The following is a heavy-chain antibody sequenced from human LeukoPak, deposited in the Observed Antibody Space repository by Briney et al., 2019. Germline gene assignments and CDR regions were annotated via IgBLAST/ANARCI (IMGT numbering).Heavy chain of an antibody. J-gene: IGHJ4*02. V-gene: IGHV4-39*01. Sequence: SETLSLTCTVSGGSISSSSYYWGWIRQPPGKGPEWIGSIYYSGSTYYNPSLKSRVTISVDASKNQFSLKLSSVTAADTAVYYCARGSTAVRGVFSFDYWGQGTLVTVSS. CDR1: GGSISSSSYY. CDR2: IYYSGST. CDR3: ARGSTAVRGVFSFDY. D-gene: IGHD3-10*01.